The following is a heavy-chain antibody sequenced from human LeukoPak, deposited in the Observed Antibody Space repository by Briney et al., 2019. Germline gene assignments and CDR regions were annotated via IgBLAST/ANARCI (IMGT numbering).Heavy chain of an antibody. CDR2: IYSGGST. Sequence: PGGSLRLSCVVSGFTVSSSYMSWVRQAPGKGLEWVSLIYSGGSTYYADSVKGRFTISRDNSRNTLYLQMSSLRAEDTAVYYCARDYYGGNSGDYFDYWGQGTLVTVSS. CDR3: ARDYYGGNSGDYFDY. J-gene: IGHJ4*02. D-gene: IGHD4-23*01. V-gene: IGHV3-66*01. CDR1: GFTVSSSY.